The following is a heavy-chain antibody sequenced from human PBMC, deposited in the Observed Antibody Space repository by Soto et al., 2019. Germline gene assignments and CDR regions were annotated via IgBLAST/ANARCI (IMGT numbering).Heavy chain of an antibody. CDR3: ARETAGYWFDP. CDR1: GYTFTSYA. J-gene: IGHJ5*02. CDR2: INARNGHT. Sequence: QVQLVQSGAEVKKPGASVKVSYKASGYTFTSYAIHWVRQAPGQRLEWMGWINARNGHTKYSQKFQGRVTFIRDTSANTAYMELSSLRSEDTAVYYCARETAGYWFDPWGQGTLVTVSS. D-gene: IGHD6-19*01. V-gene: IGHV1-3*01.